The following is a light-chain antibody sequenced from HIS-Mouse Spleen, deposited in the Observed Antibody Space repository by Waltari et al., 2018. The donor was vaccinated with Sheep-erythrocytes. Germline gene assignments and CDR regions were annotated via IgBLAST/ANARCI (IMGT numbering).Light chain of an antibody. CDR3: CSYAGSSTPWV. J-gene: IGLJ3*02. V-gene: IGLV2-23*01. CDR2: EGS. CDR1: SSDFGSYTL. Sequence: QSALTQPASVSGSPGQSITISCTGTSSDFGSYTLVSWYQQHPGKAPKLMIYEGSNRPSGVSNRFSGSKSGNTASLTISGLQAEDEADYYCCSYAGSSTPWVFGGGTKLTVL.